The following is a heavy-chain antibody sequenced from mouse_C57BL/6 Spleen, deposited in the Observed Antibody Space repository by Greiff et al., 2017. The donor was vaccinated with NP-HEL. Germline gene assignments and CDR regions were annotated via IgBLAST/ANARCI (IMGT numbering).Heavy chain of an antibody. Sequence: VQLQQPGAELVRPGSSVKLSCKASGYTFTSYWMHWVKQRPIQGLEWIGNIDPSDSETHYNQKFKDKATLTVDKSSSTAYMQLSSLTSEDSAIYYCARKCYGSSFDYWGQGTTLTVSS. CDR3: ARKCYGSSFDY. J-gene: IGHJ2*01. V-gene: IGHV1-52*01. CDR1: GYTFTSYW. CDR2: IDPSDSET. D-gene: IGHD1-1*01.